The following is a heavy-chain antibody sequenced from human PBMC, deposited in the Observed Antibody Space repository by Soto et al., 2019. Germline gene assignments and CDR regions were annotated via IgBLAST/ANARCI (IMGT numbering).Heavy chain of an antibody. CDR2: IKHDGSEK. J-gene: IGHJ3*02. CDR1: GFTFSDYW. D-gene: IGHD1-26*01. CDR3: ARARWELLNNALDI. Sequence: GGSLRLSCAGSGFTFSDYWMSWVRQAPGKGLEWVANIKHDGSEKEYVDSLKGRVTISRDNAKNSLYLQMNSLRAEDTALYYRARARWELLNNALDIWGQGTMVTVSS. V-gene: IGHV3-7*01.